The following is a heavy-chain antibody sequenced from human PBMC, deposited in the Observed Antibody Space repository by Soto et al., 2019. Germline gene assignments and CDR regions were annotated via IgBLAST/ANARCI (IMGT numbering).Heavy chain of an antibody. D-gene: IGHD6-19*01. V-gene: IGHV4-34*01. J-gene: IGHJ5*02. CDR2: INHSGST. Sequence: LSLTCAVYGGSFSGYYWSWIRQPPGKGLEWIGEINHSGSTNYNPSLKSRVTISVDTSKNQFSLKLSSVTAADTAVYYCARGRGIAVARRWFDPWGQGTLVTVSS. CDR1: GGSFSGYY. CDR3: ARGRGIAVARRWFDP.